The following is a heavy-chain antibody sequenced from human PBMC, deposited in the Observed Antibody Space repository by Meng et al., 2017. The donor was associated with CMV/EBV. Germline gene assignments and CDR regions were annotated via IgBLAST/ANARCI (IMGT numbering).Heavy chain of an antibody. CDR1: GYTFTGYY. D-gene: IGHD2-2*01. CDR2: LNPNSGGT. CDR3: ARQLQFGEYGMDV. Sequence: KVSCTASGYTFTGYYMHWVRQAPGQGLEWMGWLNPNSGGTNYAQKFQGRVTMTRDTSISTAYMELSRLRSDDTAVYYCARQLQFGEYGMDVWGQGTTVTVSS. J-gene: IGHJ6*02. V-gene: IGHV1-2*02.